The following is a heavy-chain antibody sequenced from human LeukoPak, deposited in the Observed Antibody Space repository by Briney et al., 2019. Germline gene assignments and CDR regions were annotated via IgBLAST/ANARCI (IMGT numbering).Heavy chain of an antibody. D-gene: IGHD5-18*01. V-gene: IGHV3-9*01. CDR1: GFIFDDYA. J-gene: IGHJ2*01. CDR2: VNWNSGAI. CDR3: ARDRAYSYGYTYFDL. Sequence: PGGSLRLSCGGSGFIFDDYAMHWVRQAPGKGLEWVSGVNWNSGAIDYAESVKGRFTISRDNAKNSLYLQMSSLRTEDTALYYCARDRAYSYGYTYFDLWGRGTLVTVSS.